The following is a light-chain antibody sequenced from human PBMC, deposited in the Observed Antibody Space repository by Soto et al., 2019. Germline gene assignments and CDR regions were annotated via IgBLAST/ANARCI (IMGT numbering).Light chain of an antibody. Sequence: EVVLTQSPGSLSLSPGERATLSCRASQSVISSYLAWYQQKPGQAPRLLIYGASSRATGIPDRFSGSGSGTDFTLTISRLVPEDCAVYYCQQFGGSLTWTFGQGTKLDSK. CDR2: GAS. J-gene: IGKJ1*01. V-gene: IGKV3-20*01. CDR3: QQFGGSLTWT. CDR1: QSVISSY.